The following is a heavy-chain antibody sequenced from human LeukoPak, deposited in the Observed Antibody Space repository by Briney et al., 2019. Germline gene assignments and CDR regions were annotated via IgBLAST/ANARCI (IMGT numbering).Heavy chain of an antibody. CDR2: INPSGGST. J-gene: IGHJ5*02. CDR3: ARDRTGSGYSHGWFDP. V-gene: IGHV1-46*01. D-gene: IGHD3-22*01. Sequence: ASVKVSCKASGYTFTSYYMHWVRQAPGQGLEWMGIINPSGGSTSYAQKFQGRVTMTRDTSTSTVYMELSSLRSEDTAVYYCARDRTGSGYSHGWFDPWGQGTLVTVSS. CDR1: GYTFTSYY.